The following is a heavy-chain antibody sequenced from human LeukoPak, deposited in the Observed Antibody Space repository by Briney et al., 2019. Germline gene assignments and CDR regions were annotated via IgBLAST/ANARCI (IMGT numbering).Heavy chain of an antibody. D-gene: IGHD6-13*01. CDR2: ISSSGSTI. CDR3: ASEAAADRIFDY. CDR1: GFTFSDYY. V-gene: IGHV3-11*01. Sequence: GGSLRLSCAASGFTFSDYYMSWIRQAPGKGLEWVSYISSSGSTIYYADSVKGRFTISRDNAKNSLYLQMNSLRAEDTAVYYCASEAAADRIFDYWGQGTLVTVSS. J-gene: IGHJ4*02.